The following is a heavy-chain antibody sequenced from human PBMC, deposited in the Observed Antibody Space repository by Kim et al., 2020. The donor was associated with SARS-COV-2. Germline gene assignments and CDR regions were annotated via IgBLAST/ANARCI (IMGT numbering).Heavy chain of an antibody. CDR3: ARPVNGDKSIDAFDI. Sequence: SETLSLTCTVPGGSISSSSYYWGWIRQPPGKGLEWIGSIYYSRSTYYNPPLKSRLTISGDTPKNQFSLKLRSVTAAATPVYYLARPVNGDKSIDAFDIWG. CDR2: IYYSRST. V-gene: IGHV4-39*01. D-gene: IGHD4-17*01. J-gene: IGHJ3*02. CDR1: GGSISSSSYY.